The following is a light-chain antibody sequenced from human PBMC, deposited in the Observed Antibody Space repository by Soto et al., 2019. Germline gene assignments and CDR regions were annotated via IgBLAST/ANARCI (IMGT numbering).Light chain of an antibody. J-gene: IGKJ4*01. V-gene: IGKV1-5*03. CDR3: QQYESYPMT. CDR1: QSIRSW. CDR2: KAS. Sequence: DSQMTQYPSTLSASVGDRVTITCRASQSIRSWLAWYQQKPGRAPKLLISKASTLQNGVPVRSSGSGSGTEFTLTISSLQPDDFATYYCQQYESYPMTFGGGTKVEIK.